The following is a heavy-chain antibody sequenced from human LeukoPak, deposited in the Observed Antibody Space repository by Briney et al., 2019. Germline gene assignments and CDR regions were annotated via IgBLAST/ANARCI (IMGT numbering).Heavy chain of an antibody. D-gene: IGHD3-10*01. CDR3: AREANYYGSGSYFEGTFDY. CDR2: INHSGST. CDR1: GGSFSGYY. Sequence: PSETLSLTCAVYGGSFSGYYWSWIRQPPGKGLEWIGEINHSGSTNYNPSLKSRVTISVATSKNQFSLKLTSVTAADTAVYYCAREANYYGSGSYFEGTFDYWGQGSLVTVSS. V-gene: IGHV4-34*01. J-gene: IGHJ4*02.